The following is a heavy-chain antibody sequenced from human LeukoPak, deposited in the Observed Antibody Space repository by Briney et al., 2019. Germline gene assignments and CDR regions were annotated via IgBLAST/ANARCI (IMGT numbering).Heavy chain of an antibody. CDR3: ARGSYHAPYFDY. CDR1: GFSLSTRGMC. D-gene: IGHD1-26*01. J-gene: IGHJ4*02. CDR2: IDWDDDK. Sequence: GSGPTLVKPTQTLTLTCTFSGFSLSTRGMCVSWIRQPPGKALEWLARIDWDDDKYYSTSLKTRLTISKDTSKNQVVLTMTNMDPVDTATYYCARGSYHAPYFDYWGQGTLVTVSS. V-gene: IGHV2-70*11.